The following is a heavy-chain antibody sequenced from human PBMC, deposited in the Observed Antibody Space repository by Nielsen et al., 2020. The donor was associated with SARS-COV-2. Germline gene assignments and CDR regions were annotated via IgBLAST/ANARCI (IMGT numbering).Heavy chain of an antibody. V-gene: IGHV3-11*06. D-gene: IGHD2-2*01. Sequence: WIRQPPGKGLEWVSYISSSSSYTNYADSVKGRFTISRGNAKNSLYLQMNSLRAEDTAVYYCARGQNIVVVPAAKGYYYYYMDVWGKGTTVTVSS. CDR2: ISSSSSYT. CDR3: ARGQNIVVVPAAKGYYYYYMDV. J-gene: IGHJ6*03.